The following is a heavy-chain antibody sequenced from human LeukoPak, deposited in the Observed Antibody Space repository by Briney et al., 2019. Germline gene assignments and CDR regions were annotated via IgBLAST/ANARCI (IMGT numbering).Heavy chain of an antibody. J-gene: IGHJ5*02. CDR3: ASRRTVLLWFGDPQEFDP. Sequence: SETLSLTCAVSGGSISSGGYSWSWIRQPPGKGLEWIGYIYYTGSTFYNPSLKSRLSISVETSKNQFSLKLSSVTAADTAVYYCASRRTVLLWFGDPQEFDPWGQGTLVTVSS. V-gene: IGHV4-30-4*07. CDR2: IYYTGST. CDR1: GGSISSGGYS. D-gene: IGHD3-10*01.